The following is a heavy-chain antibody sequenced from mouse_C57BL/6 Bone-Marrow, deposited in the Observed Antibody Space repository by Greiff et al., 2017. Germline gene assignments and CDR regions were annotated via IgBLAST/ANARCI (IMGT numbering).Heavy chain of an antibody. CDR3: TASRGGFAY. J-gene: IGHJ3*01. V-gene: IGHV14-4*01. CDR2: IDPENGDT. D-gene: IGHD1-1*01. CDR1: GFNIKDDY. Sequence: EVKLQESGAELVRPGASVKLSCKASGFNIKDDYMHWVKQRPEQGLEWIGWIDPENGDTEYDSKFQGKATITADTSSNTAYLHRSSLTSEDTAVDYCTASRGGFAYWGQGTLVTVSA.